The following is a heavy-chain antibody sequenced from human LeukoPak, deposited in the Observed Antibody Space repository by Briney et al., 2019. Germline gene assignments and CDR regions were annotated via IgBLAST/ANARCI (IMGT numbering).Heavy chain of an antibody. CDR3: AKSASYYDSSGYLTFDY. D-gene: IGHD3-22*01. CDR2: ISGSGGST. CDR1: GFTFSSYG. J-gene: IGHJ4*02. V-gene: IGHV3-23*01. Sequence: GGSLRLSCAASGFTFSSYGMSWVRQAPGKGLEWVSAISGSGGSTYYADSVKGRFTISRDNSKNTLYLQMNSLRAEDTAVYYCAKSASYYDSSGYLTFDYWGQGTLVTVSS.